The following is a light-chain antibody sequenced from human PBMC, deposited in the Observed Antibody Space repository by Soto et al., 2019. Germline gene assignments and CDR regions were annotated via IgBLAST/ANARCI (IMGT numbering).Light chain of an antibody. CDR3: CSYAGTDTYV. Sequence: QSALTQPASVSGSPGQSITISCTGTSSDVGSYSLVSWYQQHPGKAPKLMIYEGSKRPSGVSNRFSGSKSGNTASLTISRLQAEDEADYYCCSYAGTDTYVFGTGTKLTVL. V-gene: IGLV2-23*01. CDR2: EGS. CDR1: SSDVGSYSL. J-gene: IGLJ1*01.